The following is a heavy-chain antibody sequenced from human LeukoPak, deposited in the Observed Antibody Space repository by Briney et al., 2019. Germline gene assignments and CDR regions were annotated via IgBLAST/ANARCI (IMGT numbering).Heavy chain of an antibody. CDR3: ARGGYYYDSSGSAYYYYYMDV. V-gene: IGHV4-4*07. D-gene: IGHD3-22*01. CDR2: IYTSGST. Sequence: ADTLSLTCTVSVGSISGYYWSWIPQPAGKGLECLGRIYTSGSTNYNPYTKSRVTMSVATSKNQFSLKLSSVTAADTAVYYCARGGYYYDSSGSAYYYYYMDVWGKGTTVTISS. J-gene: IGHJ6*03. CDR1: VGSISGYY.